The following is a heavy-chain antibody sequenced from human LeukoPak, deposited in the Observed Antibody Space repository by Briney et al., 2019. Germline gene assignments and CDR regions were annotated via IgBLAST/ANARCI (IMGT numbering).Heavy chain of an antibody. D-gene: IGHD3-10*01. CDR2: IRYDGSNK. J-gene: IGHJ4*02. CDR3: AKDLSYYGSGRGAIDY. Sequence: PGGSLRLSCAASGFTFSSYGMHWVRQAPGKGLEWVAFIRYDGSNKYYADSVKGRFTISRDNSKNTLYLQMNSLRAEDTAVYYCAKDLSYYGSGRGAIDYWGQGTLVTVSS. CDR1: GFTFSSYG. V-gene: IGHV3-30*02.